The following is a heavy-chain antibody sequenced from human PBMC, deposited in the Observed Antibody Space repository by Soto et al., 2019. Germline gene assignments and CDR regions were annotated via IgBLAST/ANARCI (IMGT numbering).Heavy chain of an antibody. Sequence: PSETLSLTCTVSGGSISSYYWSWIRQPPGKGLEWIGYIYYSGSTIYNPSLKSRVTISVDTSKNQFSLKLNSVTAADTAVYYCAGDIRTGSYRFDYWGQGTLVTVS. J-gene: IGHJ4*02. V-gene: IGHV4-59*12. D-gene: IGHD1-26*01. CDR1: GGSISSYY. CDR2: IYYSGST. CDR3: AGDIRTGSYRFDY.